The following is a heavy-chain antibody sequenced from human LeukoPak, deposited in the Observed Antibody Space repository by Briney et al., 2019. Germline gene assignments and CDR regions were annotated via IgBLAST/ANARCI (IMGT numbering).Heavy chain of an antibody. CDR2: INHSGST. CDR3: ARGVSTYYYYYMDV. V-gene: IGHV4-30-2*01. Sequence: SQTLSLTCTVSGGSIRSGSYYWSWIRQPPGKGLEWIGEINHSGSTNYNPSLKSRVTISVDTSKNQFSLKLSSVTAADTAVYYCARGVSTYYYYYMDVWGKGTTVTVSS. CDR1: GGSIRSGSYY. J-gene: IGHJ6*03. D-gene: IGHD2-2*01.